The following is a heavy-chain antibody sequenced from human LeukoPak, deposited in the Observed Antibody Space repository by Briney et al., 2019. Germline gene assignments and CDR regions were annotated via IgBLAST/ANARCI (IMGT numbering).Heavy chain of an antibody. CDR3: ARVRKLRYFDWLSPRPRDAFDI. V-gene: IGHV4-59*01. Sequence: KPSETLSLTCTVSGASISSYYWSWIRQPPGKGLEWIGYIYYSGSTNSNPSLKSRVTISVDTSKNQFSLKLSSVTAADTAVYYCARVRKLRYFDWLSPRPRDAFDIWGQGTMVTVSS. J-gene: IGHJ3*02. D-gene: IGHD3-9*01. CDR2: IYYSGST. CDR1: GASISSYY.